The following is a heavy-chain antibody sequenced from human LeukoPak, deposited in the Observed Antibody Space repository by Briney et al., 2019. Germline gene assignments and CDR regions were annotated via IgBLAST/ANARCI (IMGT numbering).Heavy chain of an antibody. D-gene: IGHD3-22*01. V-gene: IGHV3-21*01. CDR2: ISTSGTYI. CDR3: ARGYYEAFDI. CDR1: GFTFSTYN. J-gene: IGHJ3*02. Sequence: PGGSLRLSCAASGFTFSTYNMNWVRQAPGKGLEWVSSISTSGTYIYYADSVKGRFTVSRENAKNSLYLKMNSLRAEDTAVYYCARGYYEAFDIWGQGTMVTVSS.